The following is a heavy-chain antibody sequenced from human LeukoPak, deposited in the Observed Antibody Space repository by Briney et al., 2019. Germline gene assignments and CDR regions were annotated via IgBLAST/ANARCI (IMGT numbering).Heavy chain of an antibody. CDR3: ARDGKFSYYLDY. V-gene: IGHV3-20*04. D-gene: IGHD1-26*01. J-gene: IGHJ4*02. CDR2: INWNGGST. Sequence: PGGSLRLFCAASGFTFDDYGMSWVRQAPGKGLEWVSGINWNGGSTGYADSVKGRFTISRDNAKNSLYLQMNSLRAEDTALYYCARDGKFSYYLDYWGPGTLVTVSS. CDR1: GFTFDDYG.